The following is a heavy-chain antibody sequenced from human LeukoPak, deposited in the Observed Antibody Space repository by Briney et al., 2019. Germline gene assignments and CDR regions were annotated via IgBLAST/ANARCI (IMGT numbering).Heavy chain of an antibody. J-gene: IGHJ6*03. D-gene: IGHD1/OR15-1a*01. Sequence: GGSLRLSCAASGFTFSSYSMNWVRQAPGKGLEWVSYISSSSSTIYYADSVKGRFTISRDNAKNSLYLQMNSLRAEDTAVYYCARDGLEHLYYYYYMDVWGKGITVTVSS. CDR1: GFTFSSYS. CDR2: ISSSSSTI. V-gene: IGHV3-48*01. CDR3: ARDGLEHLYYYYYMDV.